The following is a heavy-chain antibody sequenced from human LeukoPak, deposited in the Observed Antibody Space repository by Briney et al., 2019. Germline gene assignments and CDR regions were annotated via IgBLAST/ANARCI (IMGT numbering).Heavy chain of an antibody. Sequence: SVKVSCKASGGTFSSYAISWVRQAPGQGLEWMGRIIPIFGTANYAQKFQGRVTITTDESTSTAYMELSSLRSDDTAVYYCARVWFGELYNDAFDIWGQGTMVTVSS. J-gene: IGHJ3*02. CDR3: ARVWFGELYNDAFDI. CDR2: IIPIFGTA. CDR1: GGTFSSYA. D-gene: IGHD3-10*01. V-gene: IGHV1-69*05.